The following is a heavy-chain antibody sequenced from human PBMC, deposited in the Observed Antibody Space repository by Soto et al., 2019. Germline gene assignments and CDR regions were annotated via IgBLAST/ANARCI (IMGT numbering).Heavy chain of an antibody. J-gene: IGHJ4*02. V-gene: IGHV4-34*01. D-gene: IGHD2-2*02. Sequence: SETLSLTCAVYGGSFSGYYWSWIRQHPGKGLEWIGEINHSGSTNYNPSLKSRVTISVDTSKNQFSLELSSVTAADTAVYYCARLPGYCSSTSCYKFDYWGQGTLVTVSS. CDR3: ARLPGYCSSTSCYKFDY. CDR2: INHSGST. CDR1: GGSFSGYY.